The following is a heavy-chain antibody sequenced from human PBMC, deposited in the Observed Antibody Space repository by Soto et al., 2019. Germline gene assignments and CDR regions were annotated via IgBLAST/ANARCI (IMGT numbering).Heavy chain of an antibody. CDR1: GGSIRSGSHY. V-gene: IGHV4-31*03. Sequence: SETLSLTCTVSGGSIRSGSHYWSWIRQHPGKGLEWIGYIYYSGSTYYNPSLKSRITTSISTSKNQFSLKLTSVTAADTAVYYCAREGGDAIDYWAQGTLVTVSS. CDR3: AREGGDAIDY. CDR2: IYYSGST. D-gene: IGHD3-16*01. J-gene: IGHJ4*02.